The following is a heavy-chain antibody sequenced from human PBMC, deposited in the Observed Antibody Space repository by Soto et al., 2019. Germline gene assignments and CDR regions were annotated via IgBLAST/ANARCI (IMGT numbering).Heavy chain of an antibody. V-gene: IGHV4-59*01. CDR1: GGSISSYD. D-gene: IGHD3-10*01. Sequence: SETLSLTCAVSGGSISSYDWSWIRQHTGKGLEWIGYIYYSGSTNYNPSLKSRVTISVDTSKNQFSLKLGSVTAADTAVYYCARGHYYGSGSYYKNWFDPWGQGTLVTVSS. J-gene: IGHJ5*02. CDR3: ARGHYYGSGSYYKNWFDP. CDR2: IYYSGST.